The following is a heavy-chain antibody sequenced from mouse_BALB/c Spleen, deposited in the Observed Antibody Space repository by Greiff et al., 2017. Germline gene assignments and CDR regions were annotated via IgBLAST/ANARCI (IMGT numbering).Heavy chain of an antibody. D-gene: IGHD2-14*01. CDR3: WYRYDDHAMDY. Sequence: QVQLKESGAELVRPGTSVKISCKASGYTFTNYWLGWVKQRPGHGLEWIGDIYPGGGYTNYNEKFKGKATLTADTSSSTAYMQLSSLTSEDSAVYFCWYRYDDHAMDYWGQGTSVTVSS. V-gene: IGHV1-63*02. J-gene: IGHJ4*01. CDR1: GYTFTNYW. CDR2: IYPGGGYT.